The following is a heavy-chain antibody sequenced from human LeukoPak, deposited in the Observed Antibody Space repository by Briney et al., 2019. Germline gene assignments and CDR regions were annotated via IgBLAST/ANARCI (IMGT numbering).Heavy chain of an antibody. Sequence: AGGSLRLSCSASGFTFSDYWMHRARQAPGKGLVWVTRIDNDGTLTNYADSVKGRFTISRDDAKNTLYLQMNGLRVEDTAVYYCIRGSNAWHGMDVWGQGTTVTVSS. V-gene: IGHV3-74*01. CDR2: IDNDGTLT. CDR1: GFTFSDYW. D-gene: IGHD6-19*01. J-gene: IGHJ6*02. CDR3: IRGSNAWHGMDV.